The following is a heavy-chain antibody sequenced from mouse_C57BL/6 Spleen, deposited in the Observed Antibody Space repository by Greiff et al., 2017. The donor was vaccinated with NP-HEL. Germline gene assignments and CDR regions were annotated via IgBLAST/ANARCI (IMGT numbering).Heavy chain of an antibody. J-gene: IGHJ4*01. CDR2: INPNNGGT. Sequence: VQLQQSGPELVKPGASVKISCKASGYTFTDYYMNWVKQSHGKSLEWIGDINPNNGGTSYNQKFKGKATLTVDKSSSTAYMELRSLTSEDSAVYYCAGGNYDYAMDYWGQGTSVTVSS. CDR1: GYTFTDYY. V-gene: IGHV1-26*01. CDR3: AGGNYDYAMDY. D-gene: IGHD2-1*01.